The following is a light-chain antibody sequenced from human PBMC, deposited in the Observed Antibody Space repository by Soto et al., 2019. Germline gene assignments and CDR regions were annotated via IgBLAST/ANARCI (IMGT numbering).Light chain of an antibody. CDR1: QGIRND. CDR3: LQHNSYPWT. V-gene: IGKV1-17*01. Sequence: DIQMTQSPSSLSASVGDRVTITCRASQGIRNDLSWYQQRQGKAPKRLIYAASSLQIGRPSRFSGSGSGTNFNLTISSLQPEDFATYYGLQHNSYPWTVSQGTKVEVK. J-gene: IGKJ1*01. CDR2: AAS.